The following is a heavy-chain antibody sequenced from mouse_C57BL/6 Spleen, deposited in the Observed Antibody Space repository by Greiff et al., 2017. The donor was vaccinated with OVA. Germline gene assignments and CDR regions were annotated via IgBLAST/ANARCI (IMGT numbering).Heavy chain of an antibody. V-gene: IGHV1-61*01. D-gene: IGHD1-1*01. Sequence: VQLQQPGAELVRPGSSVKLSCKASGYTFTSYWMDWVKQRPGQGLEWIGNIYPSDSETHYNQKFKDKATLTVDKSSSTAYMQLSSLTSEDSAVYYCARLGITTVVPTGYWGQGTTLTVSS. CDR3: ARLGITTVVPTGY. CDR1: GYTFTSYW. J-gene: IGHJ2*01. CDR2: IYPSDSET.